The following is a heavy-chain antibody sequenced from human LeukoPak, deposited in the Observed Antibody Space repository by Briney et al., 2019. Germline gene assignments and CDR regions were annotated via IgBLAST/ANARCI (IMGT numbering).Heavy chain of an antibody. J-gene: IGHJ4*02. CDR1: GFTLSNKD. V-gene: IGHV3-66*04. CDR3: ASQSGYCTGASCFLVY. D-gene: IGHD2-15*01. Sequence: GGSLRLSCVASGFTLSNKDMTWVRQAPGKGLEWVSIIYIGGTTYYAGSVKDRFTISRDNSQNTVYLQMNSLRADDTAVYYCASQSGYCTGASCFLVYWGQGALVTLSS. CDR2: IYIGGTT.